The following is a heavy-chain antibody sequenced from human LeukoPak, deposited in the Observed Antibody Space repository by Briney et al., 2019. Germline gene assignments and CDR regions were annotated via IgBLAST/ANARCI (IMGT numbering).Heavy chain of an antibody. J-gene: IGHJ5*01. D-gene: IGHD3-10*01. V-gene: IGHV4-61*02. CDR3: AGVWWHRGQWFDS. Sequence: PSETLSLTCTVSGDSIISGSYYWTWIRQPAGKTLEWIGRIYTSGSTNYNPSVESRATISIDTADNQFSLRLSSVTAADTAIYYCAGVWWHRGQWFDSWGQGTLVTVSS. CDR2: IYTSGST. CDR1: GDSIISGSYY.